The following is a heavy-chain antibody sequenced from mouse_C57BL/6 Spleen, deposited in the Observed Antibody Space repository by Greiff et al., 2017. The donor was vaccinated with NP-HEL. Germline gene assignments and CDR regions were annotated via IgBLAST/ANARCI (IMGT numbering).Heavy chain of an antibody. J-gene: IGHJ4*01. CDR3: ASHYDYDGAMDY. V-gene: IGHV5-12*01. Sequence: EVQGVESGGGLVQPGGSLKLSCAASGFTFSDYYMYWVRQTPEKRLEWVAYISNGGGSTYYPDTVKGRFTISRDNAKNTLYLQMSRLKSEDTAMYYCASHYDYDGAMDYWGQGTSVTVSS. CDR2: ISNGGGST. D-gene: IGHD2-4*01. CDR1: GFTFSDYY.